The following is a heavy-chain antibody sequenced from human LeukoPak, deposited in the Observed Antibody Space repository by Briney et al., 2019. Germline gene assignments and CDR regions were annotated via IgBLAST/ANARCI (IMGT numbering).Heavy chain of an antibody. Sequence: GGSLRLSCAASGFTFSSYSMNWVRQAPGKGLEWVSSISSSSSYIYYADSVKGRFTISRDNAKNSLYLQMNSLRAEDTAVYYCAKQGGYDFWSGYYFDYWGQGTLVTVSS. D-gene: IGHD3-3*01. J-gene: IGHJ4*02. CDR3: AKQGGYDFWSGYYFDY. CDR2: ISSSSSYI. CDR1: GFTFSSYS. V-gene: IGHV3-21*04.